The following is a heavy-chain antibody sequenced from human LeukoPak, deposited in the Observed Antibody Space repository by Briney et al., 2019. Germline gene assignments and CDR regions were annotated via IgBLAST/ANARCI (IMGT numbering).Heavy chain of an antibody. Sequence: SVKVSCKASGGTFSSYAIGWVRQAPGQGLEWMGGIIPIFGTANYAQKFQGRVTITADESTSTAYMELSSLRSEDTAVYYCARGRYSSGWYSYWGQGTLVTVSS. V-gene: IGHV1-69*01. CDR2: IIPIFGTA. CDR3: ARGRYSSGWYSY. CDR1: GGTFSSYA. D-gene: IGHD6-19*01. J-gene: IGHJ4*02.